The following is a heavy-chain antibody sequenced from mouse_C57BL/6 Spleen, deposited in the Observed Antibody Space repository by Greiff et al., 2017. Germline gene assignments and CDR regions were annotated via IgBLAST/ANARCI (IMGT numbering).Heavy chain of an antibody. V-gene: IGHV1-42*01. D-gene: IGHD2-13*01. CDR3: SRRDYGDGGAY. J-gene: IGHJ3*01. CDR2: INPSTGGT. Sequence: VQLKQSGPELVKPGASVKLSCKASGYSFTGYYMNWVKQSPEKSLEWIGEINPSTGGTTYNQKFKAKATLTVDKSSSTAYMQLKSLTSEDSAVXYCSRRDYGDGGAYWGQGTLVTVSA. CDR1: GYSFTGYY.